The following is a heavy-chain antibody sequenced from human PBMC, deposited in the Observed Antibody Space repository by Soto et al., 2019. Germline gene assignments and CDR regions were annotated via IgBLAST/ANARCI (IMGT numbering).Heavy chain of an antibody. Sequence: PSETLSLTCTVSGGSISSSTYYWGWIRQPPGKGLEWIGSIYYSGSTYYNPSLKSRVTISVDTSNNQFSLKLISVTAADTSVFYCATMGTPATGLYYFDYWGQGTLVTVSS. CDR2: IYYSGST. CDR3: ATMGTPATGLYYFDY. J-gene: IGHJ4*02. CDR1: GGSISSSTYY. D-gene: IGHD2-15*01. V-gene: IGHV4-39*01.